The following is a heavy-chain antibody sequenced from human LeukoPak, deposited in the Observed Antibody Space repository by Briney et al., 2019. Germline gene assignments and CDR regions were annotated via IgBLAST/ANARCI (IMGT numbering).Heavy chain of an antibody. Sequence: SVKVSCKASGGTFISYAISWVRQAPGQGLEWMGGIIPIFGTANYAQKFQGRVTITADESTSTAYMELSSLRSEDTAVYYCAQGGYSSGNHFFDYWGQGTLVTVSS. CDR2: IIPIFGTA. V-gene: IGHV1-69*01. D-gene: IGHD6-19*01. J-gene: IGHJ4*02. CDR3: AQGGYSSGNHFFDY. CDR1: GGTFISYA.